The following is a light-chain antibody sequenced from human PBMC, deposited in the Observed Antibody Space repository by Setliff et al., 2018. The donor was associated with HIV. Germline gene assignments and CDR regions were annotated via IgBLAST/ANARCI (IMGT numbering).Light chain of an antibody. Sequence: QSVLTQPASVSGSPGQSITISCTGSSSDVGTYDYVSWYQQHPGKAPKLMIYEVSNRPSGVSNRFSGSKSGNTASLTISGLQAEDEADYYCSSYTSTTLYVFGTGTQLTVL. J-gene: IGLJ1*01. CDR3: SSYTSTTLYV. CDR2: EVS. V-gene: IGLV2-14*01. CDR1: SSDVGTYDY.